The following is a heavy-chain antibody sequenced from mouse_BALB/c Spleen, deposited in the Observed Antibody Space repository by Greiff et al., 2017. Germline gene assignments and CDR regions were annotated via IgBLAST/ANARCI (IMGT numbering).Heavy chain of an antibody. CDR1: GFTFSSYG. CDR2: INSNGGST. D-gene: IGHD3-1*01. CDR3: ARDPHGAPYAMDY. Sequence: EVKLMESGGGLVQPGGSLKLSCAASGFTFSSYGMSWVRQTPDKRLELVATINSNGGSTYYPDSVKGRFTISRDNAKNTLYLQMSSLKSEDTAMYYCARDPHGAPYAMDYWGQGTSVTVSS. V-gene: IGHV5-6-3*01. J-gene: IGHJ4*01.